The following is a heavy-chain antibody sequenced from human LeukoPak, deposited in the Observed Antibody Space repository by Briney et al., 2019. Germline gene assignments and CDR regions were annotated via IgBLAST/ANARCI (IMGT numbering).Heavy chain of an antibody. Sequence: SETLSLTCTVSGRSINTNSYYWGWIRQPPGKGLEWIGSIYFTGSTYHNPSLQSRLTISVDTSKNQFFLELTSVTAADTSLYYCARHRMRIAVASTHDYWGQGTQVTVSS. V-gene: IGHV4-39*01. CDR2: IYFTGST. J-gene: IGHJ4*02. CDR1: GRSINTNSYY. D-gene: IGHD6-19*01. CDR3: ARHRMRIAVASTHDY.